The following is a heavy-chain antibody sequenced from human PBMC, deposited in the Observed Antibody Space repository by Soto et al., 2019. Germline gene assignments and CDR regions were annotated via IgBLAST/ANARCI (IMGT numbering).Heavy chain of an antibody. J-gene: IGHJ6*02. V-gene: IGHV4-39*01. D-gene: IGHD6-13*01. CDR2: IYYSGST. CDR3: ARRGAAAGYYYYYYGMDV. Sequence: SETLSLTCTVSGGSISSSSYYWGWIRQPPGKGLEWIGSIYYSGSTYYNPSLKSRVTISVDTSKNQFSLKLSSVTAADTAVYYCARRGAAAGYYYYYYGMDVWGQGTTVPVSS. CDR1: GGSISSSSYY.